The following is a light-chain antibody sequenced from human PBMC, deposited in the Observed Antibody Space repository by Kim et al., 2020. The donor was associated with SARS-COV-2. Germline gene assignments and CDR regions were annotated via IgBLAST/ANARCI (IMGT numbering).Light chain of an antibody. CDR2: DVN. V-gene: IGLV2-14*03. Sequence: QSALTQPASVSGSPQQSITISCTATGSDLGTYNYISWYQQHPGKAPKLLLYDVNNRPSGVSSRFSGSKSGNMASLTISGLQAEDEADYLCVSYTGSNPLYVFGGGTQLTVL. J-gene: IGLJ3*02. CDR3: VSYTGSNPLYV. CDR1: GSDLGTYNY.